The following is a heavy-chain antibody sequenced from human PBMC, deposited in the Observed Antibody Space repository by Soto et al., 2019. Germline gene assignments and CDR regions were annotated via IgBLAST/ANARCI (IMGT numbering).Heavy chain of an antibody. CDR1: GFTFSDYY. CDR3: ASPGPYDSSGYYASDY. J-gene: IGHJ4*02. D-gene: IGHD3-22*01. CDR2: ISSSGSTI. Sequence: GGSLRLSCAASGFTFSDYYMSWIRQAPGKGLEWVSYISSSGSTIYYADSVKGRFTISRDNAKNSLYLQMNSLRAEDTAVYYCASPGPYDSSGYYASDYWGQGTLVTVSS. V-gene: IGHV3-11*01.